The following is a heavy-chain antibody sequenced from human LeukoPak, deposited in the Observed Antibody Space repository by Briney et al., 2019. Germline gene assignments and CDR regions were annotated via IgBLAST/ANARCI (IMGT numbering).Heavy chain of an antibody. V-gene: IGHV3-48*01. D-gene: IGHD6-13*01. CDR1: GFTFSSYN. Sequence: PGGSLRLSCAASGFTFSSYNMNWVRQAPGKGLEWVSYISSRSSTIYYADSVRGRFTISRDNAKNSLYLQMNSLRAEDTAVYYCARDAIAAADAFDIWGQGTMVTVSS. CDR3: ARDAIAAADAFDI. CDR2: ISSRSSTI. J-gene: IGHJ3*02.